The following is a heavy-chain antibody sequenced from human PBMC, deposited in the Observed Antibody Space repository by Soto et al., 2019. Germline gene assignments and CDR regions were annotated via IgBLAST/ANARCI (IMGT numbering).Heavy chain of an antibody. Sequence: QVQLVQSGAEVQKPGSSVKVSCKASGGTFSSYAISWVRQAPGQGLEWMGGIIPIFGTANYAQKFQGRVTITADEATSTAYMELSSLRSEDTAVYYCARGRAVAGYYYYGMDVWGQGTTVTVSS. CDR2: IIPIFGTA. J-gene: IGHJ6*02. V-gene: IGHV1-69*01. CDR1: GGTFSSYA. CDR3: ARGRAVAGYYYYGMDV. D-gene: IGHD6-19*01.